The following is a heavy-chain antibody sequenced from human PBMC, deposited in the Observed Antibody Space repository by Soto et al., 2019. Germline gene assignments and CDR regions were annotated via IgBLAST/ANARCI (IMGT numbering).Heavy chain of an antibody. Sequence: EMQLVESGGGLVNPGGSLRLSCAASGLIFNNNYMNWVRQAPGKGLEWVSVIHSGNSASYADSVMGRFTISRHNSKNMGDLQMNSRRAEDPAVYYCARDPGYCSGGICYRYMDVWGKGTTVNVSS. CDR3: ARDPGYCSGGICYRYMDV. D-gene: IGHD2-15*01. J-gene: IGHJ6*03. CDR1: GLIFNNNY. CDR2: IHSGNSA. V-gene: IGHV3-53*04.